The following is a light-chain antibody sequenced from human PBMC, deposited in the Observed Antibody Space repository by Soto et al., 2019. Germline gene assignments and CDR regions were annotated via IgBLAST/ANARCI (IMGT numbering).Light chain of an antibody. J-gene: IGKJ4*01. CDR1: QSVGSS. V-gene: IGKV3-11*01. CDR2: DAS. CDR3: QQRGSWPQLT. Sequence: LTLSPSALSLSPGARATLFCRASQSVGSSLAWFQQKPGQAPRLLIYDASNRATGIPARFSGSGSGTDFTLTISSLEPEDFAVYYCQQRGSWPQLTFGGGTKV.